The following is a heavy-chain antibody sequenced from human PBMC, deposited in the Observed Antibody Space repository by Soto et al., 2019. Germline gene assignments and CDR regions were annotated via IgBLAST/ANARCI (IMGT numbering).Heavy chain of an antibody. CDR3: ASADYGGPSGTPIDY. V-gene: IGHV1-69*02. D-gene: IGHD4-17*01. Sequence: ASVKVSCKASGGTFSSYTISWVRQAPGQGLEWMGRIIPILGIANYAQKFQGRVTITADKSTSTAYMELSSLRSEDTAVYYCASADYGGPSGTPIDYWGQGTLVTVSS. J-gene: IGHJ4*02. CDR2: IIPILGIA. CDR1: GGTFSSYT.